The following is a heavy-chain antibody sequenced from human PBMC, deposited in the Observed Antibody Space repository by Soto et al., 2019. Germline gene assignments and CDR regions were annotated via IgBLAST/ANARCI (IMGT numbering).Heavy chain of an antibody. D-gene: IGHD3-3*01. Sequence: GGSLRLSCAASGFTFSNAWMNWVRRAPGKGLEWVGRIKSKTDGGTTDYAAPVKGRFTISRDDSKNTLYLQMNSLKTEDTAVYYCTTLSITIFGVVLMDVWGQGTTVTVSS. CDR3: TTLSITIFGVVLMDV. J-gene: IGHJ6*02. CDR1: GFTFSNAW. CDR2: IKSKTDGGTT. V-gene: IGHV3-15*07.